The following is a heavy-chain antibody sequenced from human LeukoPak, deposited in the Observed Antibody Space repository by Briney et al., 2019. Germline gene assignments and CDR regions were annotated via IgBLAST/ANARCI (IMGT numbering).Heavy chain of an antibody. Sequence: SETLSLTCTVSGGSIRSSSYCWGWIRQPPGKGLEWIGNIYYRGSTYYNPSLKSRVTISVDTSKNQFSLKLSSVTAADTAVYYCARRGSGASLEYYFDLWGRGTLVTVSS. CDR2: IYYRGST. D-gene: IGHD1-14*01. CDR1: GGSIRSSSYC. CDR3: ARRGSGASLEYYFDL. J-gene: IGHJ2*01. V-gene: IGHV4-39*07.